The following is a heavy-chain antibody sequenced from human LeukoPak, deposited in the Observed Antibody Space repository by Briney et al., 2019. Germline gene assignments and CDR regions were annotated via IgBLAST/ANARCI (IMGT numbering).Heavy chain of an antibody. J-gene: IGHJ4*02. V-gene: IGHV3-43*01. CDR3: AKDHLDGHTPIDS. Sequence: GGSLRLSCTASGFTFDDYTMHWVRLVPGKGLEWVSLISGDSDATYYAGSVKGRFTISRDNRKNSLYLQMNSLTKEDSALYFCAKDHLDGHTPIDSWGQGALVTVSP. D-gene: IGHD5-24*01. CDR2: ISGDSDAT. CDR1: GFTFDDYT.